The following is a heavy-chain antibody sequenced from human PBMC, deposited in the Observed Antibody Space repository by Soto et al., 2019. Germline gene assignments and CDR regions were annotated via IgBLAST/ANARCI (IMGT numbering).Heavy chain of an antibody. D-gene: IGHD2-2*01. CDR3: ARGSRKEYCSSTSCPAGLNWFDP. V-gene: IGHV1-46*01. CDR2: INPSGGST. CDR1: GYTFTSYY. Sequence: ASVKVSCKASGYTFTSYYMHWVRQAPGRGLEWMGIINPSGGSTSYAQKFQGRVTMTRDTSTSTVYMELSSLRSEDTAVYYCARGSRKEYCSSTSCPAGLNWFDPWGQGTLVTVSS. J-gene: IGHJ5*02.